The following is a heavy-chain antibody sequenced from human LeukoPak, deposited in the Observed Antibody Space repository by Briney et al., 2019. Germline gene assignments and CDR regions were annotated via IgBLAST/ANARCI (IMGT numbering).Heavy chain of an antibody. CDR2: IRGSGGST. CDR1: GFNFNSYA. J-gene: IGHJ4*02. Sequence: GGPLRLSCAASGFNFNSYAMSWVRQAPGKGLEWVSAIRGSGGSTYYADSVKGRFTISRDNSKNSLYLQMNSLRAEDPAVYYSAKDRTTQLGAFDYWGQGTLVTVSS. D-gene: IGHD7-27*01. CDR3: AKDRTTQLGAFDY. V-gene: IGHV3-23*01.